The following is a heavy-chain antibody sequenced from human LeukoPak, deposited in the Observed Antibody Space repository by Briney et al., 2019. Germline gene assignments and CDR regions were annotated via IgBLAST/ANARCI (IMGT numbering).Heavy chain of an antibody. D-gene: IGHD3-9*01. CDR2: IRVYNGNT. CDR1: GYTFTSYG. J-gene: IGHJ4*02. V-gene: IGHV1-18*01. CDR3: ARSALQSFEIDY. Sequence: ASVKVSCKASGYTFTSYGITWVRRAHGQRLEWLGWIRVYNGNTNYAKNFQDRVTMTTDTSTNTAYMELSSLRFDDTAVYYCARSALQSFEIDYWGQGTPVTVSS.